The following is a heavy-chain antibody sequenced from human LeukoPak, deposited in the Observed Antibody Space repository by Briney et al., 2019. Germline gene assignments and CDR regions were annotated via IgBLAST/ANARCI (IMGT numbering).Heavy chain of an antibody. CDR3: ARGYNYVYYMDV. CDR2: IFHSGNT. D-gene: IGHD5-18*01. Sequence: SETLSLTCTVSGYSLTSGYYWGWIRQPPGKGLEWIGSIFHSGNTFYNPSLMSRVAISVDTSKNQFSLKLRSVTAADTAVYFCARGYNYVYYMDVWGKGTTVTASS. J-gene: IGHJ6*03. V-gene: IGHV4-38-2*02. CDR1: GYSLTSGYY.